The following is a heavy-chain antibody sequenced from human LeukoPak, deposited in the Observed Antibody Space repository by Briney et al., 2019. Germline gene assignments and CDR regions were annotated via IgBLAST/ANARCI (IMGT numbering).Heavy chain of an antibody. CDR2: ISGSGGST. Sequence: GGSLRLSCAASGFTFSSYAMSWVRQAPGKGLEWVSAISGSGGSTYYADSVKGRFTISRDNSKNTLYLQMNSLRAEDTAVYYCAKEYASSRIAAAGIGYWGQGTLVTVSS. CDR3: AKEYASSRIAAAGIGY. V-gene: IGHV3-23*01. D-gene: IGHD6-13*01. J-gene: IGHJ4*02. CDR1: GFTFSSYA.